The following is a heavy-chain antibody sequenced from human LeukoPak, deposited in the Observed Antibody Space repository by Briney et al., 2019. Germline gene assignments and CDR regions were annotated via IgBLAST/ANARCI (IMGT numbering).Heavy chain of an antibody. CDR1: GFTFSSYG. D-gene: IGHD6-19*01. CDR3: ARDIAVAGPYYMDV. CDR2: IWYDGSNK. Sequence: GGSLRLSCAASGFTFSSYGMHWVRQAPGKGLEWVAVIWYDGSNKYYADSVKGRFTISRDNPKNTLYLQMNSLRAEDTAVYYCARDIAVAGPYYMDVWGKGTTVTVSS. J-gene: IGHJ6*03. V-gene: IGHV3-33*01.